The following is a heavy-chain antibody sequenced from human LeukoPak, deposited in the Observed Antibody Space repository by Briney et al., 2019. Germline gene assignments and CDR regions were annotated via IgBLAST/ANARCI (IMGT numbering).Heavy chain of an antibody. J-gene: IGHJ6*03. D-gene: IGHD3-3*01. V-gene: IGHV1-69*13. CDR1: GGIFRSYA. CDR2: IIPLFGTA. CDR3: ARGGAIFGVVIGSYYMDV. Sequence: ASVKVSCKASGGIFRSYAISWVRQAPGQGLEWMGGIIPLFGTANYAQNFQDRVTITVDESTSTAYMELSSLRSEDTAVYYCARGGAIFGVVIGSYYMDVWGKGTTVTVSS.